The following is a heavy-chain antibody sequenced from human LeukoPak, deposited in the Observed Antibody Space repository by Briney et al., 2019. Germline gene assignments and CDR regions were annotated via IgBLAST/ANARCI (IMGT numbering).Heavy chain of an antibody. CDR3: ARDLYYYDSSGYYAGAFDI. CDR1: GYTFTGYY. D-gene: IGHD3-22*01. J-gene: IGHJ3*02. CDR2: INPNSGGT. V-gene: IGHV1-2*02. Sequence: ASVKVSCKASGYTFTGYYMHWVRQAPGQGLEWMGWINPNSGGTNYAQKFQGRVTMTRDTSISTAYMELSRLRSDDTAVYYCARDLYYYDSSGYYAGAFDIWGQGTMVTVSS.